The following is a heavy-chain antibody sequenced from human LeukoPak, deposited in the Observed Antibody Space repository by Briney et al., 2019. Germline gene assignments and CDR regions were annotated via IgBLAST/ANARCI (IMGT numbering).Heavy chain of an antibody. Sequence: GGSLTLSCAASGFTFSSYDMNWVRQAPGKGLEWVSYISSSGSTIYYADSVKGRFTISRDNAKNSLYLQMNSLRAEDTAVYYCARVGLTVTTYYFDYWGQGTPVTVSS. J-gene: IGHJ4*02. CDR3: ARVGLTVTTYYFDY. CDR1: GFTFSSYD. V-gene: IGHV3-48*03. CDR2: ISSSGSTI. D-gene: IGHD4-17*01.